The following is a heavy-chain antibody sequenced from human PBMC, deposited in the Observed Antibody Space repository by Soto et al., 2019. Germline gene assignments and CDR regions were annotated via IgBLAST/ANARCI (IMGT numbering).Heavy chain of an antibody. Sequence: PGGSLRLSCAASGFTFSSYSMNWVRQAPGKGLEWVSSISSSSSYIYYADSVKGRFTISRDNAKNSLYLQMNSLRAEDTAVYYCARTGSYYAVSPNVDYGGQGTLVTVSS. D-gene: IGHD1-26*01. J-gene: IGHJ4*02. CDR2: ISSSSSYI. CDR3: ARTGSYYAVSPNVDY. V-gene: IGHV3-21*01. CDR1: GFTFSSYS.